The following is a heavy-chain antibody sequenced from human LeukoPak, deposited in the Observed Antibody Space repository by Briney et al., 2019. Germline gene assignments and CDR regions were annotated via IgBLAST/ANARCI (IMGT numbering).Heavy chain of an antibody. J-gene: IGHJ4*02. V-gene: IGHV3-30-3*01. CDR2: ISYDGNSK. CDR3: ARGLWVGDRTFDY. D-gene: IGHD3-10*01. CDR1: GLTFSTLA. Sequence: GGSLRLSCAASGLTFSTLAFHWVRQAPGKGLEWLAIISYDGNSKFYADSVRGRFTISRDNSRNTLYLQMSSLETEDTAVYYCARGLWVGDRTFDYWGQGTLVTVSS.